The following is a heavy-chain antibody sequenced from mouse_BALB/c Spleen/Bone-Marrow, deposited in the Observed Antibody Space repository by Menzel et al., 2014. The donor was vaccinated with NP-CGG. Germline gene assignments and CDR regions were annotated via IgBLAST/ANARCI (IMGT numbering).Heavy chain of an antibody. CDR3: ARSTWSYYKGMYY. D-gene: IGHD1-1*01. CDR1: GFTFSNFG. Sequence: DVKLEESGGGLVQPGGSRKLSCAASGFTFSNFGIHWVRQAPEKGLEWVAYISGVSSTIYYADTVKGRFTISRDNPKNTLCLQMTSIRSEDTAMYYCARSTWSYYKGMYYWGQGTSVTVSS. V-gene: IGHV5-17*02. CDR2: ISGVSSTI. J-gene: IGHJ4*01.